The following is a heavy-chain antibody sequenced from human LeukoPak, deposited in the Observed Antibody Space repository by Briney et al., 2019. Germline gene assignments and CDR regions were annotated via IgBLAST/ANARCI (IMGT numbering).Heavy chain of an antibody. Sequence: PGGSLRLSCAASGFTFSSYAMHWVRQAPGKGLEWVAVISYDGSNKYYADSVKGRFTISRDNSKNMLYLQMNSLRAEDTAVYYCARDGEFISGWPYYGMDVWGQGTTVTVSS. CDR1: GFTFSSYA. D-gene: IGHD6-19*01. CDR2: ISYDGSNK. V-gene: IGHV3-30-3*01. J-gene: IGHJ6*02. CDR3: ARDGEFISGWPYYGMDV.